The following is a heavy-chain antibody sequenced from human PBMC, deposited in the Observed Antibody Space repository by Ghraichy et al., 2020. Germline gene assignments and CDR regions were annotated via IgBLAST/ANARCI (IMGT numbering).Heavy chain of an antibody. Sequence: GESLNISCAASGFTFCSYSMNWVRQAPGKGLEWVSYISSSSSTIYYADSVKGRFTISRDNAKNSLYLQMNSLRDEDTAVYYCARAGYCSSTSCHYYYYGMDVWGQGTTVTVSS. V-gene: IGHV3-48*02. CDR2: ISSSSSTI. CDR1: GFTFCSYS. D-gene: IGHD2-2*01. CDR3: ARAGYCSSTSCHYYYYGMDV. J-gene: IGHJ6*02.